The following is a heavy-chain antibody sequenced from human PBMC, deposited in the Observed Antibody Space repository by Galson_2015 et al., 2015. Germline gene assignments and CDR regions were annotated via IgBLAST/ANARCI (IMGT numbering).Heavy chain of an antibody. D-gene: IGHD2-15*01. V-gene: IGHV2-5*01. CDR3: AHKRIAYGLDV. J-gene: IGHJ6*02. CDR1: GFSLSTYGVG. CDR2: IHWNDHE. Sequence: PALVKPTQTLTLTCTFSGFSLSTYGVGVGWIRQPPGKALEWLADIHWNDHEQFSPSLKSRLTITKDSSKNHVVFIMTSMDPVDTATYYCAHKRIAYGLDVWGQGTTVTV.